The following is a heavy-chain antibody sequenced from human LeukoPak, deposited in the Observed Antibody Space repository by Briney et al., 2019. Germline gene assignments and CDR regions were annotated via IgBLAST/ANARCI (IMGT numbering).Heavy chain of an antibody. CDR3: AKGRSVPAAIFGDY. V-gene: IGHV3-21*04. CDR1: GFTFSSYS. D-gene: IGHD2-2*01. CDR2: ISSSSSYI. Sequence: PGGSLRLSCAASGFTFSSYSMNWVRQAPGKGLEWVSSISSSSSYIYYADSVKGRFTISRDNAKNSLYLQMNSLRAEDTAVYYCAKGRSVPAAIFGDYWGQGTLVTVSS. J-gene: IGHJ4*02.